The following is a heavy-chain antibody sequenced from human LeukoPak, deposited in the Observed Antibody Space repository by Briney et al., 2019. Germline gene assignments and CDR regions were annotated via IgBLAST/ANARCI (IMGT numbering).Heavy chain of an antibody. CDR3: ARGRRPRGYGSGSYYTNWFDP. D-gene: IGHD3-10*01. J-gene: IGHJ5*02. Sequence: SETLSLTCAVYGGSFSGYYWSWIRRPPGKGLEWIGEINHSGSTNYNPSLKSRVTISVDTSKNQFSLKLSSVTAADTAVYYCARGRRPRGYGSGSYYTNWFDPWGQGTLVTVSS. CDR1: GGSFSGYY. CDR2: INHSGST. V-gene: IGHV4-34*01.